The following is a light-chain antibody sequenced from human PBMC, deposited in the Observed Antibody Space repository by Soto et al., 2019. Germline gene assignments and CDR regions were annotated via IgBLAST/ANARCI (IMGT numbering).Light chain of an antibody. Sequence: DIQMTQSPSSLSASVGDRFAITCRASQSISSYLNWYQQKPGKAPKLLIYAASSLQSGVPSRFSGSGSGTDFTLTISSLRPEDFATYYCQQSYSTPSITFGQGTRLEIK. CDR2: AAS. CDR1: QSISSY. CDR3: QQSYSTPSIT. V-gene: IGKV1-39*01. J-gene: IGKJ5*01.